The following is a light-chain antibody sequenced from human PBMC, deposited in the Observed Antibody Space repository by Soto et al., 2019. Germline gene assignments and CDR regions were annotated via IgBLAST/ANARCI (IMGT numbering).Light chain of an antibody. J-gene: IGKJ4*01. CDR2: KAS. Sequence: DIQMTQSPSTLSASVGDRVTITCRASQSISSWLAWYQQKPGKAPKLLIYKASSLESGVPSRFSGSGSGTEFTLSTSSLQPYAFATYYCQLYNSYPLTFAGVTKVEIK. V-gene: IGKV1-5*03. CDR1: QSISSW. CDR3: QLYNSYPLT.